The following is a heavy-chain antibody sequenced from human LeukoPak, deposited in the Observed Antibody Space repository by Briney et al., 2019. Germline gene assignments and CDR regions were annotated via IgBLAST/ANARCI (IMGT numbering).Heavy chain of an antibody. CDR2: IYYSGST. D-gene: IGHD1-7*01. V-gene: IGHV4-59*01. CDR3: AREELDRFDY. CDR1: GGSISSYY. J-gene: IGHJ4*02. Sequence: SETLSLTCTVSGGSISSYYWSWIRQPPGKGLEWIGYIYYSGSTNYNPSLKSRVTISVDTSKNQFSLKLSSVTAADTAVYYCAREELDRFDYWGQGTLVTVSS.